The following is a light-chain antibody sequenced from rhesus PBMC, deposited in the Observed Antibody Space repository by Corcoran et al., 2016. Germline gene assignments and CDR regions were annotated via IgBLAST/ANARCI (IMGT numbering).Light chain of an antibody. CDR3: QQFKNYLT. CDR2: TAS. J-gene: IGKJ4*01. Sequence: DIHMTQSPSSLSASVGDRVTITCRASQSISNYLNWYQQKPGKASKLLICTASSLQSGVPSRVSGRGSGTEFTLTISSLQPEDFATYYCQQFKNYLTFGGGTKVEIK. V-gene: IGKV1-41*01. CDR1: QSISNY.